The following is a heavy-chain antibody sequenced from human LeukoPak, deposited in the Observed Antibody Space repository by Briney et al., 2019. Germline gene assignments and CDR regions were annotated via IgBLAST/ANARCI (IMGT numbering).Heavy chain of an antibody. CDR3: ARTRDGYSDH. CDR2: ISTSGSTI. Sequence: NPGGSLRLSCAASGFSFSDYYMNWIRQAPGKGLECVAYISTSGSTIHYSDYVKGRFTISRDNAKNSLYLHMNSLRDDDTAFYYCARTRDGYSDHWGQGTLVSVSS. J-gene: IGHJ4*02. CDR1: GFSFSDYY. D-gene: IGHD5-24*01. V-gene: IGHV3-11*01.